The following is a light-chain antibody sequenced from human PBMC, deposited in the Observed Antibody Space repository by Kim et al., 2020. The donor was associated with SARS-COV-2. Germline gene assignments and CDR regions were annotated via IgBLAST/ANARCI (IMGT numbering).Light chain of an antibody. J-gene: IGKJ4*01. CDR3: QQYETLPLT. V-gene: IGKV3-20*01. Sequence: LAPATRPPLTCTASQGLSGSSLACYHQRPAPPPRLLIYGTSNRAAGITDRFSGSGSGTDFTLTISRLEPEDFAVYSCQQYETLPLTFGGGTKLEI. CDR1: QGLSGSS. CDR2: GTS.